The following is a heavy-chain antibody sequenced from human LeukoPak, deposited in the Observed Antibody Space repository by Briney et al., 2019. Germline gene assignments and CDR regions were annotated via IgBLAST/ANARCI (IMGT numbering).Heavy chain of an antibody. CDR1: GYTFTSYG. J-gene: IGHJ4*02. CDR2: INPNSGGT. D-gene: IGHD6-13*01. V-gene: IGHV1-2*02. CDR3: ARGSSWQLFDY. Sequence: GASVKVSCKASGYTFTSYGISWVRQAPGQGLEWMGWINPNSGGTNYAQKFQGRVTMTRDTSISTAYMELSRLRSDDTAVYYCARGSSWQLFDYWGQGTLVTVSS.